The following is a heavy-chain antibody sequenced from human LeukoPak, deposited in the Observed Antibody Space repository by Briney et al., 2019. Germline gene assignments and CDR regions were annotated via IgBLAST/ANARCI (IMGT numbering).Heavy chain of an antibody. D-gene: IGHD1-7*01. CDR2: IKPDGSEK. CDR1: GFTFRNYW. CDR3: ARVVGTDEGADY. Sequence: GGSLRLSCAASGFTFRNYWMDWVRQAPGKGLEWVANIKPDGSEKRYVDSVKGRFTISRDNAKNSLYLQMNSLRAEDTAVYYCARVVGTDEGADYWGQGTLVTVSS. V-gene: IGHV3-7*04. J-gene: IGHJ4*02.